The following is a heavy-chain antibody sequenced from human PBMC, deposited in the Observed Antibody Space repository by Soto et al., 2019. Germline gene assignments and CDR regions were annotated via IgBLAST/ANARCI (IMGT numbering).Heavy chain of an antibody. D-gene: IGHD6-19*01. CDR2: ISDSATPT. Sequence: EDQLLESGGGSAQPGGSLRLSCVASGFTFNNYAMNWVRQTPGKVLEWVSSISDSATPTYYADSVQGRFTISRDNSTTTMHLQMNSLRAEDTSVYLCARGYVGSGSHFASWGQGTLVTVSS. J-gene: IGHJ4*02. CDR3: ARGYVGSGSHFAS. V-gene: IGHV3-23*01. CDR1: GFTFNNYA.